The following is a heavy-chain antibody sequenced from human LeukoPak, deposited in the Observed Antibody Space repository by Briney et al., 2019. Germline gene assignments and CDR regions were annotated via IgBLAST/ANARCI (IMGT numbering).Heavy chain of an antibody. CDR2: MNPNSGNT. Sequence: ASVKVSCKASGYTFTSYDINWVRQATGQGLEWMGWMNPNSGNTGYAQKFQGRVTMTRNTSISTAYMELSSLRSEDTAVYYCARAHYVVRGVIIRRVFYWFDPWGQGTLVTVSS. CDR1: GYTFTSYD. CDR3: ARAHYVVRGVIIRRVFYWFDP. J-gene: IGHJ5*02. V-gene: IGHV1-8*01. D-gene: IGHD3-10*01.